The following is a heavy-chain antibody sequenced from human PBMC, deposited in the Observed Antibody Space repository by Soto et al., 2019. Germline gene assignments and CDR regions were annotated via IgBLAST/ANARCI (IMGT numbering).Heavy chain of an antibody. Sequence: PGGSLRLSCAASGFTFSSYSMNWVRQAPGKGLEWVSSISSSSSYIYYADSVKGRFTISRDNAKNSLYLQMNSLRAEDTAVYYCARGEYDYVWGSYRALSPYYGMDVWGQGTTVTVSS. D-gene: IGHD3-16*02. CDR2: ISSSSSYI. CDR1: GFTFSSYS. V-gene: IGHV3-21*01. CDR3: ARGEYDYVWGSYRALSPYYGMDV. J-gene: IGHJ6*02.